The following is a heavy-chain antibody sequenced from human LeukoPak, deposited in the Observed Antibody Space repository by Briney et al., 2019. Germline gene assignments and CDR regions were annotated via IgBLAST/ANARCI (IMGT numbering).Heavy chain of an antibody. Sequence: GGSLRVSCAASGFTFSSYGMHWVRQAPGKGLEWVTFIRYDGSNKYYADSVKGRSTISRDNSKNTLYLQMNSLRAEDTAVYYCARDRSYYDSSGYYYQPGDYWGQGTLVTVSS. J-gene: IGHJ4*02. CDR1: GFTFSSYG. CDR2: IRYDGSNK. CDR3: ARDRSYYDSSGYYYQPGDY. V-gene: IGHV3-30*02. D-gene: IGHD3-22*01.